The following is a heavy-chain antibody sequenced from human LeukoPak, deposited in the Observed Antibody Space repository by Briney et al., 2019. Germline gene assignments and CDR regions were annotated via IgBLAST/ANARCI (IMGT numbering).Heavy chain of an antibody. CDR3: ARLFGGYSYDFEY. J-gene: IGHJ4*02. CDR1: GGSISSSSYY. Sequence: SETLSLTCTVSGGSISSSSYYWGWIRQPPGKGLEWIGSIYYSGSTSYNPSLKSRVTISVDTSKKQFSLKLSSVTAADTAVYYCARLFGGYSYDFEYWGQGTLLTVSS. CDR2: IYYSGST. D-gene: IGHD5-18*01. V-gene: IGHV4-39*07.